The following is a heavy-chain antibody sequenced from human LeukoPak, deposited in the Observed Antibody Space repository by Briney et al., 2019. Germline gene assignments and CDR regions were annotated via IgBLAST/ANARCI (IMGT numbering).Heavy chain of an antibody. Sequence: PGGSLRLSCAASGFTFSSYSMNWVRQAPGKGLEWVSSISSSSSYIYYADSVKGRFTISRDNAKNSPYLQMNSLRAEDTAVYYCARRPYYDSSGYYYYYYGMDVWGQGTTVTVSS. CDR2: ISSSSSYI. CDR3: ARRPYYDSSGYYYYYYGMDV. CDR1: GFTFSSYS. V-gene: IGHV3-21*01. D-gene: IGHD3-22*01. J-gene: IGHJ6*02.